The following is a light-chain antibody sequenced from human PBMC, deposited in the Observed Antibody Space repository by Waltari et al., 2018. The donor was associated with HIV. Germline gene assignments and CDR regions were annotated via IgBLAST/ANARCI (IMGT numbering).Light chain of an antibody. J-gene: IGLJ2*01. CDR1: SSDVGGYNY. V-gene: IGLV2-8*01. CDR2: EVT. Sequence: QSALTQPPSASGSPGQSVTISCTGTSSDVGGYNYVSWYQQHPGNAPKLIIYEVTDRPSGVPERFSGSKSGNTASLTVSGLQAEDEADYYCSSYAGSNKLVFGGGTKLTVV. CDR3: SSYAGSNKLV.